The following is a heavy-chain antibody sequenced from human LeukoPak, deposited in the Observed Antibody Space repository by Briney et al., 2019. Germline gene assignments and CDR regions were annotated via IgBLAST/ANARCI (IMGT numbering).Heavy chain of an antibody. CDR3: ARVPPSSYYYGSGSYYSRAFDI. CDR1: GGSTSSYY. J-gene: IGHJ3*02. V-gene: IGHV4-59*01. D-gene: IGHD3-10*01. CDR2: IYYSGGT. Sequence: PSETLSLTCTVSGGSTSSYYWSWIRQPPGKGLEWIGYIYYSGGTNYNPSLKSRVTISVDTSKNQFSLKLSSVTAADTAVYYCARVPPSSYYYGSGSYYSRAFDIWGQGTMVTVSS.